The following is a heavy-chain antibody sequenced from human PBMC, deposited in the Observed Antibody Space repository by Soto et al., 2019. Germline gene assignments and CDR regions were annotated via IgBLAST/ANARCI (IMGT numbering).Heavy chain of an antibody. CDR1: GGTFSSYA. J-gene: IGHJ4*02. CDR3: ADYYDSSGYYRY. V-gene: IGHV1-69*06. CDR2: IIPIFGTA. D-gene: IGHD3-22*01. Sequence: GASVKVSCKASGGTFSSYAISWVRQAPGQGLEWMGGIIPIFGTAIYAQKFQGRVTITADKSTSTAYMELSSLRSEDTAVYYCADYYDSSGYYRYWGQGTLVTVSS.